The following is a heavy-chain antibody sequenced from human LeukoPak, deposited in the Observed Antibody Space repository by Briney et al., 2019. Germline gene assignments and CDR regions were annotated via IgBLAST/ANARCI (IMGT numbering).Heavy chain of an antibody. CDR2: ITGGGGST. D-gene: IGHD5-12*01. Sequence: GGSLRLSCAASGFTFSSYAMSWVRQAPGKGLEWVSAITGGGGSTFYADSVKGRFTISRDNSKNTLYLQMTSLRAEDTAVYYCAKDLATINYWGQGTLVTVSS. CDR3: AKDLATINY. CDR1: GFTFSSYA. J-gene: IGHJ4*02. V-gene: IGHV3-23*01.